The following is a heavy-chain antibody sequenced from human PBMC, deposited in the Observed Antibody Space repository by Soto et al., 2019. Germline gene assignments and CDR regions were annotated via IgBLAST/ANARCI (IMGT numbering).Heavy chain of an antibody. J-gene: IGHJ3*02. D-gene: IGHD3-10*01. Sequence: VSLRLSCAAIGFSLRSDWMAWVRQIPGKGLEFVANIKEDGSVKNYVDSVKGRFSISRDNDKNSLYLQMNSLRAEDTAVYYCGTDRWGGAFDMWGQGTTVTVSS. CDR1: GFSLRSDW. V-gene: IGHV3-7*01. CDR2: IKEDGSVK. CDR3: GTDRWGGAFDM.